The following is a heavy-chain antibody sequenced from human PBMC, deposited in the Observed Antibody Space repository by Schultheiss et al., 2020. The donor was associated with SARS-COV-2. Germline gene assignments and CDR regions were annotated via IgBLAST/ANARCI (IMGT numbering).Heavy chain of an antibody. V-gene: IGHV3-30*09. J-gene: IGHJ6*02. CDR2: ISHDGSNE. CDR1: GFTFSSHA. Sequence: GGSLRLSCAASGFTFSSHAIHWVRQAPGKGLEWVGVISHDGSNEYYADSVKGRFAISRDNSKNTLYLQMNSLRAEDTAVYYCARDLSMGYYYYGMDVWGQGTTVTVSS. CDR3: ARDLSMGYYYYGMDV. D-gene: IGHD4/OR15-4a*01.